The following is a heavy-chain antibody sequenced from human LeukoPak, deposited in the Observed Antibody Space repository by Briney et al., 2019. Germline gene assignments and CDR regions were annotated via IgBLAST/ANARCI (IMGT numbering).Heavy chain of an antibody. J-gene: IGHJ4*02. CDR3: ARTSYYYDSGGYPPFDY. V-gene: IGHV3-48*03. CDR2: ISSSGSTI. D-gene: IGHD3-22*01. CDR1: GFTFSSYE. Sequence: GGSLRLSCAASGFTFSSYEMHWVRQAPGKGLEWVSYISSSGSTIYYADSVKGRFTISRDNAKNSLYLQMNSLRAEDTAIYYCARTSYYYDSGGYPPFDYWGQGTLVTVSS.